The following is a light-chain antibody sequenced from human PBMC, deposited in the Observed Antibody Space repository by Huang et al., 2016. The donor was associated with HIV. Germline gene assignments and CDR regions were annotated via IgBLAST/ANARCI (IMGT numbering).Light chain of an antibody. V-gene: IGKV3-15*01. CDR2: GAS. CDR3: QQHNEWPPIT. Sequence: EIVMTQSPATLSASPGERVTLSCRASRSVNSNLAWYQQKPGQAPRLPISGASTRATGIPARFSGSGSGTDFTLTISSLQSEDFAVYYCQQHNEWPPITFGQGTRLEIK. CDR1: RSVNSN. J-gene: IGKJ5*01.